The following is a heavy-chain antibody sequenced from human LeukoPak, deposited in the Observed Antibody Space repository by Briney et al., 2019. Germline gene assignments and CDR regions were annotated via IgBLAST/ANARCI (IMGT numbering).Heavy chain of an antibody. CDR2: ISGNGGST. V-gene: IGHV3-43*02. J-gene: IGHJ6*02. CDR3: AKDLSKWGYYYRMDV. Sequence: GGSLRLSCAASGFTFDDYAMHWVRQAPGKGLEWVSLISGNGGSTYYAHSVKGRFTISRDNSKTSLLLQMNSLTTRDTALYYCAKDLSKWGYYYRMDVWGQGTTVTVSS. CDR1: GFTFDDYA. D-gene: IGHD2-8*01.